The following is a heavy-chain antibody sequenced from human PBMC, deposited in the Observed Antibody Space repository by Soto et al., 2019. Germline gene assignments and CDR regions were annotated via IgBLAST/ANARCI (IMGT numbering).Heavy chain of an antibody. CDR1: GYTFPSYY. V-gene: IGHV1-46*01. J-gene: IGHJ4*02. CDR3: ARDIVPGSWFHGGYVGGY. D-gene: IGHD5-12*01. Sequence: ASVKVSCKASGYTFPSYYMHWVREAPGQGREWMGVINPSGGSTSYTQKFQGGVTMTRDTSTSTVYMELSSLRSEDTAVYYCARDIVPGSWFHGGYVGGYWGQGTLVTVSS. CDR2: INPSGGST.